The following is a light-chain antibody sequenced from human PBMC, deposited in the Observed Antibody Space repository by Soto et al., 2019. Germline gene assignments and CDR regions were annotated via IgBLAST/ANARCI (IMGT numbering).Light chain of an antibody. CDR3: QHYGGSSL. Sequence: EVVLTQSPGSLSLSPGERATLSCRASQTINIGHLAWYHQRPGRSPRLLLYGSFNRATGIPDRFSGTGSGTDFTLTISRLEPEDFAVYYCQHYGGSSLFGQGTKLEIK. J-gene: IGKJ2*01. CDR2: GSF. V-gene: IGKV3-20*01. CDR1: QTINIGH.